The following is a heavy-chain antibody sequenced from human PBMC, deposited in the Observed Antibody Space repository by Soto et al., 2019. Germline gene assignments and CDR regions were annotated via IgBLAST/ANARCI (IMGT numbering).Heavy chain of an antibody. J-gene: IGHJ4*02. V-gene: IGHV3-33*01. CDR2: IGHDGKEK. CDR1: GFTFSNFG. CDR3: VRGAGQDEALDY. Sequence: QVQVVESGGGLVQPGGSLKLSCAASGFTFSNFGIHCVRQAPGNGLEWVAGIGHDGKEKYYADYAKGRSNISRDNSNNTLYLRMKLLRGVETAVYYCVRGAGQDEALDYWGQGNLVTVSS.